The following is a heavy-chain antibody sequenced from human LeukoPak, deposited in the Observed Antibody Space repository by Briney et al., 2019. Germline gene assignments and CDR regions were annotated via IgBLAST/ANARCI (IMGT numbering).Heavy chain of an antibody. Sequence: GGSLRLSCAVSGFTFSNYWMHWVRQAPGMGLVWVSRINTDGRTTSYADSVKDRFTISRDNAKNILYLEVNSLRTDDTAVYYCARGGLEPVDYWGQGTLVTVSS. CDR2: INTDGRTT. V-gene: IGHV3-74*01. CDR1: GFTFSNYW. CDR3: ARGGLEPVDY. J-gene: IGHJ4*02. D-gene: IGHD5-24*01.